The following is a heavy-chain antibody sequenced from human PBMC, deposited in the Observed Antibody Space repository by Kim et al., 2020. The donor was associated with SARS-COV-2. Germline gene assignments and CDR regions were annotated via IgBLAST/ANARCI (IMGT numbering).Heavy chain of an antibody. CDR3: ARVSSGSSSWYWFDA. D-gene: IGHD6-13*01. Sequence: GGSLRLSCAASGFTFSDYYMTWIRQAPGKGLEWLSYISSSGSYIVYAESVKGRFSISRDNAKKSLYLQMNSLRAEDTAVYYCARVSSGSSSWYWFDAWGRGTLLTVSS. V-gene: IGHV3-11*05. J-gene: IGHJ5*02. CDR1: GFTFSDYY. CDR2: ISSSGSYI.